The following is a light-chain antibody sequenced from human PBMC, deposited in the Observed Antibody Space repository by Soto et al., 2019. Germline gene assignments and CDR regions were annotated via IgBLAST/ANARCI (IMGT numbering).Light chain of an antibody. J-gene: IGKJ1*01. CDR1: QTISSW. V-gene: IGKV1-5*03. CDR2: KAS. CDR3: QQYYSGRT. Sequence: DIQMTQSPSTLSGSVGDRVTITCRASQTISSWLAWYQQKPGKAPKLLIYKASTLKSGVPSRFSGSGSGTEFTLTTSSLQPDDFATYYCQQYYSGRTFGQGTKVEI.